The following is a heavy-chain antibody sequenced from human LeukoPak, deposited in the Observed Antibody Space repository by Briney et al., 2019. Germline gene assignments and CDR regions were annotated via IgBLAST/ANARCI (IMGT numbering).Heavy chain of an antibody. J-gene: IGHJ4*02. D-gene: IGHD1-20*01. CDR1: GGTFSSYA. V-gene: IGHV1-69*01. Sequence: SVKVSCKPSGGTFSSYAISWVRQAPGQGLEWMGGIIPIFGTANYAQKFQGRVTITADESTSTAYMELSSLRTEDTAVYYCARDSDNWNYFDYWGQGTLVTVSS. CDR2: IIPIFGTA. CDR3: ARDSDNWNYFDY.